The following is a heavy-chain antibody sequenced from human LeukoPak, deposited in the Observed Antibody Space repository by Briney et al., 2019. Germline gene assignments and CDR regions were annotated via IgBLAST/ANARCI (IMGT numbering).Heavy chain of an antibody. CDR1: GFTFSTYG. CDR2: IRYDGNNK. D-gene: IGHD3-10*02. CDR3: AELGITMIGGV. J-gene: IGHJ6*04. Sequence: GGSLRLSCAASGFTFSTYGMHWVRQAPGKGLEWVAFIRYDGNNKYYADSVKGRFTISRDNAKNSLYLQMNSLRAEDTAVYYCAELGITMIGGVWGKGTTVTISS. V-gene: IGHV3-30*02.